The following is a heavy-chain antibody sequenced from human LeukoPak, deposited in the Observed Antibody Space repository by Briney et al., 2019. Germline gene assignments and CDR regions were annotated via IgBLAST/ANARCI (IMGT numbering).Heavy chain of an antibody. CDR2: IIPIFGTA. CDR3: AISLVLRYFDWLPGT. Sequence: GASVKVSCKASGGTFSSYAISWVRQAPGQGLEWMGGIIPIFGTANCAQKFQGRVTITADESTSTAYMELSSLRSEDTAVYYCAISLVLRYFDWLPGTWGQGTLVTVSS. J-gene: IGHJ4*02. D-gene: IGHD3-9*01. V-gene: IGHV1-69*13. CDR1: GGTFSSYA.